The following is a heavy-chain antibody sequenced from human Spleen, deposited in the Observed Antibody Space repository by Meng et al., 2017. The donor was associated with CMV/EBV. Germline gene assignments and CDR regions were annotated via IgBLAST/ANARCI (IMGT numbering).Heavy chain of an antibody. D-gene: IGHD6-13*01. V-gene: IGHV4-34*01. CDR2: VGRSGST. CDR1: GGSFSDYF. J-gene: IGHJ3*02. Sequence: GSLRLSCAVYGGSFSDYFWSWIRQSPGKGLEWIGEVGRSGSTNNDPSLKSRLSVSVDMSKGQFSLKLTSVTAADTGVYYCARILHGQQAFDIWGQGTVVTVSS. CDR3: ARILHGQQAFDI.